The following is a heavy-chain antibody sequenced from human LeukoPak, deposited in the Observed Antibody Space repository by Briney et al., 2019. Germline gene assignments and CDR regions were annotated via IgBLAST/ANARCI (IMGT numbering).Heavy chain of an antibody. V-gene: IGHV4-38-2*02. CDR2: IYYSGST. CDR3: ARAKQWLVACWFDP. Sequence: SETLSLTCTVSGYSISSGHYWGWIRQPPGKGLEWIGSIYYSGSTYYNPSLKSRVTISVDTSKNQFSLKLSSVTAADTAVYYCARAKQWLVACWFDPWGQGTLVTVSS. CDR1: GYSISSGHY. D-gene: IGHD6-19*01. J-gene: IGHJ5*02.